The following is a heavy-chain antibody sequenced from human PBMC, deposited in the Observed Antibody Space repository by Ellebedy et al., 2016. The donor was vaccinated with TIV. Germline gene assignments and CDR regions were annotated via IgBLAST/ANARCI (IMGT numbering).Heavy chain of an antibody. CDR3: ARHMNTAMTNDH. Sequence: GESLKISCTGSGYSFTTYWISWVRQMPGKGLEWMGRIDPGDSYIQYRPSFQGHVPISVDKSISTAYLQWSSLKASDTAMYYCARHMNTAMTNDHWGQGTLVTVSS. CDR2: IDPGDSYI. J-gene: IGHJ4*02. CDR1: GYSFTTYW. D-gene: IGHD5-18*01. V-gene: IGHV5-10-1*01.